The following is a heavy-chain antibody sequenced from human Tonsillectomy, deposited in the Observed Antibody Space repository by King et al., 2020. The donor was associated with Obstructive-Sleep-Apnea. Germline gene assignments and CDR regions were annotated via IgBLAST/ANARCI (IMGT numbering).Heavy chain of an antibody. V-gene: IGHV1-18*01. CDR1: GYTFSNYG. J-gene: IGHJ4*02. CDR2: ISAYNGHT. CDR3: ARRRSGAVWGDYLDF. D-gene: IGHD3-16*01. Sequence: VQLVESGPEVKKPGASVKVSCKASGYTFSNYGFTWVRQAPGQGPEWMGWISAYNGHTHYVQKFQGRVTMTTETSTSTVYMELRSLRSDDTAVYYCARRRSGAVWGDYLDFWGQGTLVTVSS.